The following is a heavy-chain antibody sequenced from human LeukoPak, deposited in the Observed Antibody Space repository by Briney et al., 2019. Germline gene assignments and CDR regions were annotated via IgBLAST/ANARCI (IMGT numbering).Heavy chain of an antibody. D-gene: IGHD6-19*01. CDR2: IIPIFGTA. Sequence: GASVKVSCKASGGTFSSYAISWVRQAPGQGLEWMGGIIPIFGTANYAQKFQGRVTITADESTSTAYMELSSLRSEDTAVYYCARVYPPLQIAVAGSGFDYWGQGTLVTVSS. CDR1: GGTFSSYA. V-gene: IGHV1-69*13. CDR3: ARVYPPLQIAVAGSGFDY. J-gene: IGHJ4*02.